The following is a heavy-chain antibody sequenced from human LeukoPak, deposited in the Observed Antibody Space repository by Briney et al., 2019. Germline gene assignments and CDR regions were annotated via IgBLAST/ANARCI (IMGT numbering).Heavy chain of an antibody. D-gene: IGHD5-18*01. Sequence: PGRSLRLSCAASGFTSSSYAMHWVRQAPGKGLEWVAVISYGGSNKYYADSVKGRFTISRDNSKNTLYLQMNSLRAEDTAVYYCARRGYSYGSTGYYFDYWGQGTLVTVSS. CDR2: ISYGGSNK. CDR1: GFTSSSYA. J-gene: IGHJ4*02. CDR3: ARRGYSYGSTGYYFDY. V-gene: IGHV3-30-3*01.